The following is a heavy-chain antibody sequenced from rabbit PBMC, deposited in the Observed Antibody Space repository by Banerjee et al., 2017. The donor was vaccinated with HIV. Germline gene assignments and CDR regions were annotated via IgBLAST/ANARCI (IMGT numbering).Heavy chain of an antibody. D-gene: IGHD6-1*01. CDR2: IYAGSSGMT. Sequence: QEQLVESGGGLVQPEGSLTLTCTASGFSFSSNYWICWVRQAPGKGLELIACIYAGSSGMTYYASWVNGRFSISKTSSTTVTLQMTSLTDADTAIYFCARGRVGYALTRLDLWGPGTLVTVS. V-gene: IGHV1S45*01. CDR3: ARGRVGYALTRLDL. J-gene: IGHJ3*01. CDR1: GFSFSSNYW.